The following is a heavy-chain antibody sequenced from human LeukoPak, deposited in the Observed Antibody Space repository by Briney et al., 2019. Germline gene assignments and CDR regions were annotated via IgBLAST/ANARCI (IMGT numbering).Heavy chain of an antibody. CDR2: IRYDGSNK. J-gene: IGHJ4*02. Sequence: GSLRLSCAASGFTFSSYGMHWVRQAPGKGLEWVAFIRYDGSNKYYADSVKGRFTISRDNSKNTLYLQMNSLRAEDTAVYYCAKDAKGYSGYDAFSYYFDYWGQGTLVTVSS. CDR1: GFTFSSYG. D-gene: IGHD5-12*01. CDR3: AKDAKGYSGYDAFSYYFDY. V-gene: IGHV3-30*02.